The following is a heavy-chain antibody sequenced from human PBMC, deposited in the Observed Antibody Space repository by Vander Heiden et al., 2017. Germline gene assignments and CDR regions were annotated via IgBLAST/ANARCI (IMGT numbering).Heavy chain of an antibody. D-gene: IGHD3-16*01. J-gene: IGHJ3*02. CDR3: AKVDNYDDFWGNHGNTFDT. CDR2: ISGSGGGT. Sequence: EVQLLESGGGLVQPGGSLRLACAASGFCFTTVAMTWVRQAPGEGLEWVSAISGSGGGTYYADSVKGRFTISRDSSKNTLYLQMDSLRAEDTAVYYCAKVDNYDDFWGNHGNTFDTWGQGTVVTVSS. CDR1: GFCFTTVA. V-gene: IGHV3-23*01.